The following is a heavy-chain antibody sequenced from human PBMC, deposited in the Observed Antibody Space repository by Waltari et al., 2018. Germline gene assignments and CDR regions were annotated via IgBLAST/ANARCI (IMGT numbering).Heavy chain of an antibody. Sequence: QVHLQESGPGLVKPSETLSLTCTVSGGSMSGNYWTWIRQPAAKGLEYIGRVFTSGTSNYNPSLNSRVSMSIDTSKGQFSLHLTSVTAADTAVYYCARAQERRDAFDFWGKGTMVTVSS. CDR2: VFTSGTS. CDR1: GGSMSGNY. J-gene: IGHJ3*01. D-gene: IGHD1-1*01. CDR3: ARAQERRDAFDF. V-gene: IGHV4-4*07.